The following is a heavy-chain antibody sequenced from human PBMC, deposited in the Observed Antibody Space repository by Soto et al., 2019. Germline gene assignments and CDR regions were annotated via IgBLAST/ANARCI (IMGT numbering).Heavy chain of an antibody. CDR1: GGSISSISW. CDR2: IYHSGST. Sequence: SETLXLTCAVSGGSISSISWWSWVRQPPGKGLEWIGEIYHSGSTNYNPSLKSRVTISVDKSKNQFSLKLSSVTAADTAVYYCARGSSMVRGVIIYYYYYGMDVWGQGTTVTVSS. J-gene: IGHJ6*02. V-gene: IGHV4-4*02. CDR3: ARGSSMVRGVIIYYYYYGMDV. D-gene: IGHD3-10*01.